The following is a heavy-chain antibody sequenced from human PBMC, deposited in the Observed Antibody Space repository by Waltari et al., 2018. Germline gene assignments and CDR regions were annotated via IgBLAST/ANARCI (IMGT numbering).Heavy chain of an antibody. V-gene: IGHV3-23*01. D-gene: IGHD3-9*01. CDR1: GFTFSSYA. CDR2: ISGSGGST. CDR3: AKAPTFDWLLLYYFDY. J-gene: IGHJ4*02. Sequence: EVQLLESGGGLVQPGGSLRLSCAASGFTFSSYAMSWVRQAPGKGLWWVSAISGSGGSTYYADSVKGRFTISRDNSKNTLYLQMNSLRAEDTAVYYCAKAPTFDWLLLYYFDYWGQGTLVTVSS.